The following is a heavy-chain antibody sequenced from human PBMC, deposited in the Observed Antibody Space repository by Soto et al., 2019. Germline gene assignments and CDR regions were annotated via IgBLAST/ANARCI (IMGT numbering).Heavy chain of an antibody. CDR3: ARDLGGYSLKYGMDV. J-gene: IGHJ6*02. D-gene: IGHD5-18*01. CDR2: IYYSGST. Sequence: XTLSLPCTVSGGSVSSYDWSWIRQPPGKGLEWIGYIYYSGSTNYNTSLKRRVTISVDTSKNKFSLKLSSLTAEDTAVHYCARDLGGYSLKYGMDVWGQGTTFTVS. V-gene: IGHV4-59*02. CDR1: GGSVSSYD.